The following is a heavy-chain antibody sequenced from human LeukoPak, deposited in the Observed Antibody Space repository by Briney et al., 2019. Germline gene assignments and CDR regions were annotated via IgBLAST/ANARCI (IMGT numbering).Heavy chain of an antibody. J-gene: IGHJ4*02. CDR1: GGSISSYY. CDR3: ARTYPYGSGSPPYDY. CDR2: IYTSGST. V-gene: IGHV4-4*07. Sequence: SETLSLTCTVSGGSISSYYWSWIRQPAGKGLEWIGRIYTSGSTNYNPSLKSRVTMSVDTSKNQFSLKLSSVTAADTAVYYCARTYPYGSGSPPYDYWGQGTLVTVSS. D-gene: IGHD3-10*01.